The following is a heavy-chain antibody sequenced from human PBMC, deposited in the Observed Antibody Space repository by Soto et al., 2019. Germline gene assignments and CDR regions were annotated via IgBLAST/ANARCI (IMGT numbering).Heavy chain of an antibody. V-gene: IGHV1-69*08. CDR2: IIPILGIA. Sequence: QVQLVQSGAEVKKPGSSVKVSCKASGGTFSSYTISWVRQAPGQGLEWMGRIIPILGIANYAQKFQGRVTITADKSTITAYMELSSLRSEDTAVYYCARDPLAMILVVDPNWFDPWGQGTLVTVSS. CDR3: ARDPLAMILVVDPNWFDP. D-gene: IGHD3-22*01. CDR1: GGTFSSYT. J-gene: IGHJ5*02.